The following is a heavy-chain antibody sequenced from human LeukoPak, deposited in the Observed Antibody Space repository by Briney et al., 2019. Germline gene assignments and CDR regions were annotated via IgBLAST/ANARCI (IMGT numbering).Heavy chain of an antibody. CDR2: IIPILGIA. Sequence: SVKVSCKASGGTFSSYAISWVRQAPGQGLEWMGRIIPILGIANYAQKFQGRVTITADKSTNTAYMELSSLRSEDTAVYYCARGSGWYFDPWGQGTLVTVSS. CDR3: ARGSGWYFDP. J-gene: IGHJ5*02. CDR1: GGTFSSYA. D-gene: IGHD6-19*01. V-gene: IGHV1-69*04.